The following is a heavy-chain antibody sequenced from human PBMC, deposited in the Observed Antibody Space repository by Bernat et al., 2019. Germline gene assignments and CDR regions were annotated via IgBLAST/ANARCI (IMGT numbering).Heavy chain of an antibody. J-gene: IGHJ4*02. CDR1: GYTLTELS. V-gene: IGHV1-24*01. CDR3: ATDRPRIAVAGPTIFDY. D-gene: IGHD6-19*01. Sequence: QVQLVQSGAEVKKPGASVKVSCKVSGYTLTELSMHWVRQAPGKWLEWMVGFDPEDGETIYAQKFQGRVTRTEDTSTDTAYMELSSLRSEDTAVYYCATDRPRIAVAGPTIFDYWGQGTLVTVSS. CDR2: FDPEDGET.